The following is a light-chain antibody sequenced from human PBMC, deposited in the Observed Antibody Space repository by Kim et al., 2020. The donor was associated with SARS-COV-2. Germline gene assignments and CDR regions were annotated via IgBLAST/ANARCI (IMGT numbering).Light chain of an antibody. V-gene: IGKV1-39*01. CDR1: QSISNY. CDR2: AAS. Sequence: DIQMTQSPSSLSASVGDRVTITCRASQSISNYLNWYQQKPGKAPKVLIYAASSLQSGVPSRFSASGSGTDFTLTISSLQPEDFATYYCQQSDNVPPTFGQGTKLEI. J-gene: IGKJ2*01. CDR3: QQSDNVPPT.